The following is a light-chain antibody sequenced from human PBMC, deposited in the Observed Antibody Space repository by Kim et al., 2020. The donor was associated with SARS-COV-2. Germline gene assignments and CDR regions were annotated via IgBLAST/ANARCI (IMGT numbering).Light chain of an antibody. J-gene: IGKJ2*01. Sequence: ELVGALVTYTGRAHQTINHWLAWSQQKPGKAPKVRVFDASSLESGVPSTFSGSGSGTEFTLTVSSLQPDDFATYYCQQYDIPPFTFGQGTKLEIK. CDR2: DAS. CDR3: QQYDIPPFT. V-gene: IGKV1-5*01. CDR1: QTINHW.